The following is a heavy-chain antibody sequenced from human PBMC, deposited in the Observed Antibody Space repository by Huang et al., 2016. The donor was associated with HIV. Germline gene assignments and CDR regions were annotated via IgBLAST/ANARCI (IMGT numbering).Heavy chain of an antibody. Sequence: QVQLVESGGGVVPPGGSLRLSCATSGFPFSDSGLHWVRQSQGKGLEGVAFMAYDGTTKVYADSVEGRCTVSRDNSKSTLYLQRNSLRLEDTSIYYCLKDQVGPWGQGTLVTVSS. CDR1: GFPFSDSG. V-gene: IGHV3-30*02. CDR3: LKDQVGP. CDR2: MAYDGTTK. D-gene: IGHD3-10*01. J-gene: IGHJ5*02.